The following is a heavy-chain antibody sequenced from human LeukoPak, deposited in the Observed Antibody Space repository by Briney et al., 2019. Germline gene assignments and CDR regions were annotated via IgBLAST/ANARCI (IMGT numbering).Heavy chain of an antibody. CDR1: GGPFSAYY. CDR2: INHSGSS. CDR3: APRGDIEHSYVYGKWFDP. V-gene: IGHV4-34*01. J-gene: IGHJ5*02. Sequence: SETLSPTCAVYGGPFSAYYWTWIRQPPGKGLEWIGEINHSGSSNYNSSLRSRVTISVDTSYKQFSLRLSSVTAADTAVYYCAPRGDIEHSYVYGKWFDPWCQGTRVTVSS. D-gene: IGHD5-18*01.